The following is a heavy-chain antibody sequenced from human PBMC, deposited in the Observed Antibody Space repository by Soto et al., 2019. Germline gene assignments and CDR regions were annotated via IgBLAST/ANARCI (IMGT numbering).Heavy chain of an antibody. CDR2: IYYSGST. CDR1: GGSISSYY. J-gene: IGHJ4*02. V-gene: IGHV4-59*01. Sequence: SETLSLTCTVSGGSISSYYWSWIRQPPGKGLEWIGYIYYSGSTNYNPSLKSRVTISVDTSKNQFSLKLSSVTAADTAVYYCARGDYYDSSGYPGYWGQGTLVTVS. CDR3: ARGDYYDSSGYPGY. D-gene: IGHD3-22*01.